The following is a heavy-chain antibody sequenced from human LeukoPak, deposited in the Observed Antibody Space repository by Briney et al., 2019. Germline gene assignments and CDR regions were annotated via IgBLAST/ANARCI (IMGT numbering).Heavy chain of an antibody. CDR2: ISTDGNNE. D-gene: IGHD2-15*01. CDR1: GFSFTMYG. J-gene: IGHJ4*02. V-gene: IGHV3-30*03. Sequence: GGSLRLSCAASGFSFTMYGIHWVRQAPGKGLEWVAVISTDGNNEYYANSVRGRFTISRDNSKNTLYLQMNSLRAEDTAVYYCARDQTGFCSGSSCLGSTFDYWGQGTLVTVSS. CDR3: ARDQTGFCSGSSCLGSTFDY.